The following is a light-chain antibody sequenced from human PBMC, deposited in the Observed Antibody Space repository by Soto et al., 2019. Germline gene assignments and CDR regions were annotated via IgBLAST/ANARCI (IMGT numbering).Light chain of an antibody. J-gene: IGLJ1*01. V-gene: IGLV2-14*03. CDR1: SSDVAGYNF. Sequence: QSALTQPASVSGSPGQSITSSCTGTSSDVAGYNFVSLYQQHPGKAPKLMMYDVSNRPSGVANRFAGAKSDNTSSLTISGLQAEDESDYHCISYTSSSTYVLGTGTKLTVL. CDR3: ISYTSSSTYV. CDR2: DVS.